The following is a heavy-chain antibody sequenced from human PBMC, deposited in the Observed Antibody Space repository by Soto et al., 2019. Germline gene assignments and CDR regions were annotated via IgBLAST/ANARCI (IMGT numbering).Heavy chain of an antibody. V-gene: IGHV4-39*01. CDR1: GGSISDSSNY. CDR2: INYSGRT. CDR3: ARHFGNYGDWAFDF. Sequence: SETLSLTCTVSGGSISDSSNYWAWIRQPPGKGLEWIATINYSGRTYYNPSLRSRVTISVDTSRDQFSLNLNSVTAADTAVYYCARHFGNYGDWAFDFWGQGTLVTVSS. J-gene: IGHJ4*02. D-gene: IGHD4-17*01.